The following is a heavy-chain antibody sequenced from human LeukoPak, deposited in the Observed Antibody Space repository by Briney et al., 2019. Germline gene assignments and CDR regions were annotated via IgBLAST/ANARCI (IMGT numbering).Heavy chain of an antibody. CDR1: GFTFSDYY. CDR3: AKRIGNGDRSFDY. Sequence: GGSLRLSCAASGFTFSDYYMSWIRQAPGKGLEWVSAISGSGGSTYYADSVKGRFTISRDDSKNTLYLQMNSLRAEDTAVYYCAKRIGNGDRSFDYWGQGTLVTVSS. CDR2: ISGSGGST. V-gene: IGHV3-23*01. J-gene: IGHJ4*02. D-gene: IGHD4-17*01.